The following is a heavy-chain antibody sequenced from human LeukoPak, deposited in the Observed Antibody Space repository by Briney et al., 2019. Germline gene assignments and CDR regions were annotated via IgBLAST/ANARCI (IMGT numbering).Heavy chain of an antibody. CDR1: GASISSGDHY. Sequence: SQTLSLTCTVSGASISSGDHYWSWIRQPPGKGLEWIGYIFYNGSTHSNPSLKSRFTVSVDASKNQFSLRLKSVTAADTAVYYCARGWFGELPFDYWGQGTLVTVSS. V-gene: IGHV4-30-4*01. CDR3: ARGWFGELPFDY. D-gene: IGHD3-10*01. J-gene: IGHJ4*02. CDR2: IFYNGST.